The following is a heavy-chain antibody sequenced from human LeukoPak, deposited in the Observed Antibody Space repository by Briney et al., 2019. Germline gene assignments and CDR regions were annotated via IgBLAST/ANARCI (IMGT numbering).Heavy chain of an antibody. CDR1: GYTFTGYY. V-gene: IGHV1-2*02. CDR2: INPNSGGT. CDR3: ARVGGYCSGGSCYSVNGWFDP. J-gene: IGHJ5*02. Sequence: ASVKVSCKASGYTFTGYYMHWVRQAPGQGLEWMGWINPNSGGTNYAQKFQGRVTMTRDASISTAYMELSRLRSDDTAVYYCARVGGYCSGGSCYSVNGWFDPWGQGTLVTVSS. D-gene: IGHD2-15*01.